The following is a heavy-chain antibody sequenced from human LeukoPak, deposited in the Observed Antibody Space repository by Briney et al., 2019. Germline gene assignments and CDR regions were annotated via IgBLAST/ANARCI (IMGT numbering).Heavy chain of an antibody. Sequence: SQTLSLTCTVSGGSLSSGSYYWSWIRQHAGKGLEWIGRIYTSGSTNYNPSLKSRVTISVDTSKNQFSLKLSSVTAADTAVYYCARGQPLLFSSEQPIDYWGQGTLVTVSS. CDR1: GGSLSSGSYY. D-gene: IGHD2-21*02. V-gene: IGHV4-61*02. CDR3: ARGQPLLFSSEQPIDY. CDR2: IYTSGST. J-gene: IGHJ4*02.